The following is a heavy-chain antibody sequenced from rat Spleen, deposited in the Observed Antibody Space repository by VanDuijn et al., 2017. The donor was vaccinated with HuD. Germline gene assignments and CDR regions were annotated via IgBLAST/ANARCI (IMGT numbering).Heavy chain of an antibody. CDR1: GFTFSSFP. Sequence: EVQLVESGGGLVQPGRSLKLSCAASGFTFSSFPMAWVRQAPTMGLEWVTSISPSGGATYYRDSVKGRFTVSRANAKSTLFLQMDSLRSEDTATDYCARRHYGYTDYFDYWGQGVMVTVSS. J-gene: IGHJ2*01. CDR2: ISPSGGAT. D-gene: IGHD1-9*01. CDR3: ARRHYGYTDYFDY. V-gene: IGHV5-46*01.